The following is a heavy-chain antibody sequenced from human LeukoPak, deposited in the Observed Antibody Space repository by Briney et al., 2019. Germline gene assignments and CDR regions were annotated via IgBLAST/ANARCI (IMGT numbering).Heavy chain of an antibody. V-gene: IGHV1-18*01. Sequence: ASVRVSCKASGYTFTSYGISWVRQAPGQGLEWMGWISAYNGNTNYAQKLQGRVTMTTDTSTSTAYMELRSLRSDDTAVYYCAREASEDNWFDPWGQGTQVTVSS. CDR2: ISAYNGNT. CDR1: GYTFTSYG. J-gene: IGHJ5*02. D-gene: IGHD2-21*01. CDR3: AREASEDNWFDP.